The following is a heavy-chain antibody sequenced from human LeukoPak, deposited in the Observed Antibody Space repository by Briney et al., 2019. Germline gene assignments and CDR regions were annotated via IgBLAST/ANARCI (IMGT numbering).Heavy chain of an antibody. CDR1: GFTFTSSA. V-gene: IGHV1-58*01. D-gene: IGHD6-13*01. CDR2: IVVGSGNT. Sequence: GASVKVSYKASGFTFTSSAVQWVRQARGQRLEWIGWIVVGSGNTNYAQKFQERVTITRDMSTSTAYMELSSLRSEDTAVYYCAAESAGTGYYYMDVWGKGTTVTVSS. CDR3: AAESAGTGYYYMDV. J-gene: IGHJ6*03.